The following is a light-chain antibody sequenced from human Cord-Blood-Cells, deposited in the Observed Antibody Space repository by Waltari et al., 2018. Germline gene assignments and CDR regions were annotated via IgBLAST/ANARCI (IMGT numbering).Light chain of an antibody. V-gene: IGKV1-5*03. CDR2: KAS. Sequence: DIQMTQSPSTLSASVGDRVTITCRAGQSIRSWLAWYQEKPGKAPKLLIYKASSLESRVPSRFSGSGPGTEFTLTISSLQPDDFATYYCQQYNSYSYTFGQGTKLEIK. J-gene: IGKJ2*01. CDR1: QSIRSW. CDR3: QQYNSYSYT.